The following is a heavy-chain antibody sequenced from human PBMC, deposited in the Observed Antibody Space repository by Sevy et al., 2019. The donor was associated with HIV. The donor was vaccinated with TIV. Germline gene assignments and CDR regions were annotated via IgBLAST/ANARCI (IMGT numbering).Heavy chain of an antibody. Sequence: GGSLRLSCAASGFTFSSYAMHWVRQAPGKGLEWVAVISYDGSNKYYADSVKGRFTISRDNSKNTLYLQMNSLRAEDTAVYYCARDEEAALRYGFDYWGQGTLVTVSS. J-gene: IGHJ4*02. V-gene: IGHV3-30-3*01. D-gene: IGHD6-6*01. CDR3: ARDEEAALRYGFDY. CDR1: GFTFSSYA. CDR2: ISYDGSNK.